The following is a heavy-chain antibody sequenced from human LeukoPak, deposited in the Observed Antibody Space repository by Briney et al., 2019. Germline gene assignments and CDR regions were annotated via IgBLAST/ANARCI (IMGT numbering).Heavy chain of an antibody. CDR1: GYTFTGYY. CDR3: AKAGTYYYDSSGSAIDY. Sequence: ASVKVSCKASGYTFTGYYMHWVRQAPGQGLEWMGWINPNSGGTNYAQKFQGRVTMTRDTSISTAYMELSRLRSDDTAVYYCAKAGTYYYDSSGSAIDYWGQGTLVTVSS. J-gene: IGHJ4*02. V-gene: IGHV1-2*02. D-gene: IGHD3-22*01. CDR2: INPNSGGT.